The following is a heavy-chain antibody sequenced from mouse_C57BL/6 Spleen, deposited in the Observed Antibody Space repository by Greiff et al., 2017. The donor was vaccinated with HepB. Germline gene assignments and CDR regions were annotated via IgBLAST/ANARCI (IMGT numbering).Heavy chain of an antibody. CDR1: GSTFSSYG. CDR2: ISSGGSYT. Sequence: EVQLVESGGDLVKPGGSLKLSCAASGSTFSSYGMSWVRQTPDKRLEWVATISSGGSYTYYPESVKGRFTITRDNAKNTQSLQMSSLKSEDTAMYYCARHRTAYFDVWGTGTTVTVSS. J-gene: IGHJ1*03. D-gene: IGHD1-2*01. CDR3: ARHRTAYFDV. V-gene: IGHV5-6*01.